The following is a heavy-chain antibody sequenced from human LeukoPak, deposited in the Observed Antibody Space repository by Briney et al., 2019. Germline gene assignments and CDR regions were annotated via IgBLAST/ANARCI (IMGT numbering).Heavy chain of an antibody. J-gene: IGHJ6*02. Sequence: ASVKVSCKASGYTFTNYGITWVRQAPGQALEWMGWISPYNGNTKYAQKVQGRVTLTTDTSTTTAYMELRSLRSDDTAVYYCAKNRGQYDILTGYYRVTDDYFYAMNVWGQGTTVTVSS. CDR2: ISPYNGNT. CDR1: GYTFTNYG. V-gene: IGHV1-18*01. D-gene: IGHD3-9*01. CDR3: AKNRGQYDILTGYYRVTDDYFYAMNV.